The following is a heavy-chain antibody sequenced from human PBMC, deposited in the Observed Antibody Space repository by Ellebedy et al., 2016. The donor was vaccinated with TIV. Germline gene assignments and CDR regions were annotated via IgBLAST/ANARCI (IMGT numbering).Heavy chain of an antibody. CDR1: GSTVNTDY. J-gene: IGHJ6*02. CDR3: ASSKPHYQYYGMDV. Sequence: GESLKISCTLSGSTVNTDYMSWLRQAPGKGPEWVSIIYSDDRTFYADAVEGRFFISRDNFKNTLYLQMNSLRAEDTAVYYCASSKPHYQYYGMDVWGQGTTVTVSS. V-gene: IGHV3-66*01. CDR2: IYSDDRT. D-gene: IGHD1-14*01.